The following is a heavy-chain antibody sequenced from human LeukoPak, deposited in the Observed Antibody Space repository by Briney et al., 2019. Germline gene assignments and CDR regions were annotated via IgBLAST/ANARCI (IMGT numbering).Heavy chain of an antibody. CDR2: ISSSSSYI. Sequence: GGSLRLSCAASGFTFSTYWMNWVRQAPGKGLEWVSSISSSSSYIYYADSVKGRFTISRDNAKNSLYLQMNSLRAEDTAVYYCARDPYSSSSAVGDYWGQGTLVTVSS. CDR1: GFTFSTYW. J-gene: IGHJ4*02. CDR3: ARDPYSSSSAVGDY. V-gene: IGHV3-21*01. D-gene: IGHD6-6*01.